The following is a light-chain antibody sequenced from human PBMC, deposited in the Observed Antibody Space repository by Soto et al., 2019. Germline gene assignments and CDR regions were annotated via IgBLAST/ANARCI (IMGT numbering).Light chain of an antibody. CDR1: SSNIGNNY. CDR2: DNN. Sequence: QSVLTQPPSVSAAPGQKVTISCSGSSSNIGNNYVSWYQQLPGTAPKLLIYDNNKRSSGIPDRFSGSQSGTSATLDITGLQTGDEADYYCGTWDSGLSAVFGGGTKLTVL. CDR3: GTWDSGLSAV. J-gene: IGLJ2*01. V-gene: IGLV1-51*01.